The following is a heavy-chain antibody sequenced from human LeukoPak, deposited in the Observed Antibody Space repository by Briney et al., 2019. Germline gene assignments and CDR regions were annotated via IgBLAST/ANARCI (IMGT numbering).Heavy chain of an antibody. D-gene: IGHD6-19*01. Sequence: GGSLRLSCAASGFTFSSAAMSWVRQAPGKGLEWVSIISSSGGSTYYADSVKGRFIISRNNSKNTLYLQMNSLRAEDTAVYYCAKGSRSIAVDNLCDYWGQGSLVTVSS. CDR3: AKGSRSIAVDNLCDY. CDR1: GFTFSSAA. J-gene: IGHJ4*02. V-gene: IGHV3-23*01. CDR2: ISSSGGST.